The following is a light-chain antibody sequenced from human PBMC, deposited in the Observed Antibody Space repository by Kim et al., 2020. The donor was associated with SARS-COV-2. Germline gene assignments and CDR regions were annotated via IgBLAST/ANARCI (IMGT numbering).Light chain of an antibody. CDR3: MQGAHPFT. Sequence: DVVMTQSPLSLPVTLGQPASISCRSSQSLVYGDGNTDLSWIHQRPGQSPRRLIYKISNRDSGVPDRFSGSGSGTEFTLKISRVEAEDVGVYYCMQGAHPFTFGQGTKLEI. CDR2: KIS. CDR1: QSLVYGDGNTD. V-gene: IGKV2-30*01. J-gene: IGKJ2*01.